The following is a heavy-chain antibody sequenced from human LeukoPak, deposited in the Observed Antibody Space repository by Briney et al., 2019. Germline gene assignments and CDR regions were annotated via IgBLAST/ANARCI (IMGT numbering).Heavy chain of an antibody. V-gene: IGHV1-18*01. CDR3: AGGGGSTVNGMDV. CDR2: ISSSNGKT. Sequence: ASVKVSCKASGYTFSTYDFSWVRQAPGQGLEWMGWISSSNGKTNYAQILQGRVTMTTDTSTSTAYMELRSLRSDDTAVYYCAGGGGSTVNGMDVWGQGTTVTVSS. J-gene: IGHJ6*02. D-gene: IGHD2-15*01. CDR1: GYTFSTYD.